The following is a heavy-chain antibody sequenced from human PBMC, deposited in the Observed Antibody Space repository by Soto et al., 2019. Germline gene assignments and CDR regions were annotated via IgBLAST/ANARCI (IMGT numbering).Heavy chain of an antibody. J-gene: IGHJ6*03. D-gene: IGHD1-26*01. Sequence: EGQLVESGGGLVQPGRSLRLSCAASGFTFDDYAMHWLRQTPGKGLEWVSGISWNSNSIDDADSVKGRFTISRDNAKTPLYLQMNSLSAEDTALYYCAKGEATIFYYYIDVWGNGTTVTVSS. CDR2: ISWNSNSI. CDR1: GFTFDDYA. V-gene: IGHV3-9*01. CDR3: AKGEATIFYYYIDV.